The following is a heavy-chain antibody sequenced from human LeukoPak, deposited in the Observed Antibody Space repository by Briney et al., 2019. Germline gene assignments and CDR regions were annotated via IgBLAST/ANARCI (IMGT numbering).Heavy chain of an antibody. J-gene: IGHJ4*02. V-gene: IGHV1-46*01. Sequence: ASVKVSCKASGYTFTGYYMHWVRQAPGQGLEWIGKMIPVMGVTDYAQNFQGRVTFTADKSTKTGYMELKSLTSEDTAVYFCATRGGKSDFDNWGQGALVTVSS. CDR2: MIPVMGVT. D-gene: IGHD3-10*01. CDR3: ATRGGKSDFDN. CDR1: GYTFTGYY.